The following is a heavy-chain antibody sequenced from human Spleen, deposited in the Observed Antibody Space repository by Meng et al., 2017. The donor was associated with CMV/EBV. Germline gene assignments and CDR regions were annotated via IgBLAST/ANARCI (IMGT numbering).Heavy chain of an antibody. V-gene: IGHV4-61*02. Sequence: QVPLQESGQGLVKPSQTLSLTCTVSGGSISSGSYYWSWIRQPAGKGLEWIGRIYTSGSTNYNPSLKSRVTISVDTSKNQFSLKLSSVTAADTAVYYCGRFKVRRAFDYWGQGTLVTSPQ. CDR3: GRFKVRRAFDY. D-gene: IGHD3-3*01. J-gene: IGHJ4*02. CDR2: IYTSGST. CDR1: GGSISSGSYY.